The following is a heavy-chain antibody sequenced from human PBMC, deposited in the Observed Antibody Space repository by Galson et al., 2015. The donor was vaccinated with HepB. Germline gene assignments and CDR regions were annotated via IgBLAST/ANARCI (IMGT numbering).Heavy chain of an antibody. J-gene: IGHJ4*02. Sequence: ETLSLTCTVSGGSISSRSYYWGWTRQPPGKGLERIGSIYYSGSTYYNPSLKSRVTISVDTSKNQFSLKLISVTAANTAVYYCAKTPVDCSGGSCQRYYFDYWGQGTLVTVSS. CDR1: GGSISSRSYY. D-gene: IGHD2-15*01. CDR3: AKTPVDCSGGSCQRYYFDY. CDR2: IYYSGST. V-gene: IGHV4-39*01.